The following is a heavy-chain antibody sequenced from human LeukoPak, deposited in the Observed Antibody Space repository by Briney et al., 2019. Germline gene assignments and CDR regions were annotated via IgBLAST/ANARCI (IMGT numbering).Heavy chain of an antibody. V-gene: IGHV1-8*02. CDR1: GYTFTHYG. J-gene: IGHJ6*03. D-gene: IGHD2-2*02. CDR2: MNPNSGNT. CDR3: ARGSGYCSSTSCYMGDYYYYYMDV. Sequence: GASVKVSCKASGYTFTHYGINWVRQAPGQGLEWMGWMNPNSGNTGYAQKFQGRVTMTRNTSISTAYMELSSLRSEDTAVYYCARGSGYCSSTSCYMGDYYYYYMDVWGKGTTVTISS.